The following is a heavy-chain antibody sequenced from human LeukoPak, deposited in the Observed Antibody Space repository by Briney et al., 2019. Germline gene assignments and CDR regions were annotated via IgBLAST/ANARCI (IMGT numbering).Heavy chain of an antibody. J-gene: IGHJ5*02. CDR1: GGTFNTHI. Sequence: SVKVSCRSSGGTFNTHIFNWVRQAPGQGLEWMGRITPITGTTKYGQRFQARVTIAADRSTSTAYLELSGLTYDDTAVYYCTRVTLRGSKYNWFDPWGQGTHVSVSS. CDR2: ITPITGTT. D-gene: IGHD1-26*01. V-gene: IGHV1-69*08. CDR3: TRVTLRGSKYNWFDP.